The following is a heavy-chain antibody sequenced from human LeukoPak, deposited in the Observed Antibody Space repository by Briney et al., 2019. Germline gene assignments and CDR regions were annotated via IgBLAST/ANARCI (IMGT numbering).Heavy chain of an antibody. CDR1: EITLSNYG. Sequence: GGSLRLSCAVSEITLSNYGMSWVRQAPGKGLEWVAGISGSGGTTNYADSVKSRFTISRDNPKNTLFLHMNSLRAEDTAVYFCAKRGVVIRVILVGFHKEAYYFDSWGQGALVTVSS. J-gene: IGHJ4*02. CDR3: AKRGVVIRVILVGFHKEAYYFDS. CDR2: ISGSGGTT. D-gene: IGHD3-22*01. V-gene: IGHV3-23*01.